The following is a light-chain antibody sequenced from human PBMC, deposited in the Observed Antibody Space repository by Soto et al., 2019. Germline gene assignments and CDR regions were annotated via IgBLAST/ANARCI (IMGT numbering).Light chain of an antibody. CDR3: QAYDSGLSGPV. CDR2: GNS. J-gene: IGLJ1*01. CDR1: SSNIGAGSD. Sequence: QSVLTQPPSVSGAPGQRVTVSCTGSSSNIGAGSDVQWYQQLPRTAPKLLIYGNSNRPSGVPDRFSGSKSGTSASLAITGLQAEDEADYYCQAYDSGLSGPVFGTGTKLTVL. V-gene: IGLV1-40*01.